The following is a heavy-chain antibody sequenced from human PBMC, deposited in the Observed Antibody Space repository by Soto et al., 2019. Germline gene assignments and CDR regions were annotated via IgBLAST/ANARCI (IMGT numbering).Heavy chain of an antibody. D-gene: IGHD2-15*01. CDR2: ISAYNGNT. CDR3: AREWYCSDGSCRGDS. CDR1: GYTFTSYF. V-gene: IGHV1-18*01. J-gene: IGHJ4*02. Sequence: QVQLVQSGPEVKKPGASVKVSCKASGYTFTSYFISWVRQAPGQGLEWMGWISAYNGNTKYAQNVKGRVTMTTDTSTSTAYLELRSLRSDDAAVYYCAREWYCSDGSCRGDSGGQGTLVTVSA.